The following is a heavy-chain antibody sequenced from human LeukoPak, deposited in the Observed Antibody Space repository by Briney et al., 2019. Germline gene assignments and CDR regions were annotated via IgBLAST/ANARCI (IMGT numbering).Heavy chain of an antibody. V-gene: IGHV1-69*04. CDR1: GGTFSIYA. CDR3: ARDTIVGAAKCDY. Sequence: ASVKVSCKPSGGTFSIYAISSVPQAPGQGREWMGRIFPILGIANYAQKFQGRVTSTADKSTSKAYMELGSLRSEDTAVYYSARDTIVGAAKCDYWGQGTLVIVSS. CDR2: IFPILGIA. D-gene: IGHD1-26*01. J-gene: IGHJ4*02.